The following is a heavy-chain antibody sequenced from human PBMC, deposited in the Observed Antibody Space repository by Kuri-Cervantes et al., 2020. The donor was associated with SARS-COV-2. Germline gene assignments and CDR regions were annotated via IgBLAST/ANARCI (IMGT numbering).Heavy chain of an antibody. CDR2: MNPNSGNT. D-gene: IGHD3-3*01. CDR3: ARIKATPPQYYDFWSGYYTHNWFDP. Sequence: ASVKVSCKASGYTFTSYDINWVRQATGQGLEWMGWMNPNSGNTGYAQKFQGRVTITRNTSISTAYMELSSLRPGDTAVYYCARIKATPPQYYDFWSGYYTHNWFDPWGQGTLVTVSS. V-gene: IGHV1-8*03. J-gene: IGHJ5*02. CDR1: GYTFTSYD.